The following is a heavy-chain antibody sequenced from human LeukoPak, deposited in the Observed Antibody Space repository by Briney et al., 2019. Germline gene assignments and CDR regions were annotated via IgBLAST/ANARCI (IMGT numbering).Heavy chain of an antibody. CDR3: ARVPTYYYDSSGYYPNY. CDR2: ISSSSSTI. D-gene: IGHD3-22*01. J-gene: IGHJ4*02. V-gene: IGHV3-48*04. Sequence: PGGSLRLSCAASGFTFSSYSMNWVRQAPGKGLEWVSYISSSSSTIYYADSVKGRFTISRDNAKNSLYLQMNSLRAEDTAVYYCARVPTYYYDSSGYYPNYWGQGSLVIVSS. CDR1: GFTFSSYS.